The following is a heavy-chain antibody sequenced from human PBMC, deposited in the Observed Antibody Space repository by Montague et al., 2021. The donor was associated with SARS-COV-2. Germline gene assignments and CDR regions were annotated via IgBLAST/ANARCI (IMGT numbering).Heavy chain of an antibody. J-gene: IGHJ4*02. V-gene: IGHV4-4*08. Sequence: SETLSLTCTVSSDSISSYYWGWIRQPPGKRLEWLGYVYSSGTTNYNPSLNSRIAMSVDTSKNQFSLRLDSVTAADTAIYYCATLTQSNGDFWGQGALVTVS. CDR2: VYSSGTT. CDR1: SDSISSYY. CDR3: ATLTQSNGDF. D-gene: IGHD4/OR15-4a*01.